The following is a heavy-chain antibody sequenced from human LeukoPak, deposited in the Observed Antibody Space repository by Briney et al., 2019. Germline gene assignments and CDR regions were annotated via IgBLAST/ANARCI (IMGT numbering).Heavy chain of an antibody. V-gene: IGHV3-23*01. CDR1: GITFSSYA. Sequence: GGSLRLSCAASGITFSSYAMTWVRQAPGKGLEWVSLISATGGTTYYADSVKGRFTISRDNSKNTLDLQLNSLRVEDTAVYYCARPERGYSYGAYYYYGMDVWGQGTTVTVSS. D-gene: IGHD5-18*01. CDR2: ISATGGTT. J-gene: IGHJ6*02. CDR3: ARPERGYSYGAYYYYGMDV.